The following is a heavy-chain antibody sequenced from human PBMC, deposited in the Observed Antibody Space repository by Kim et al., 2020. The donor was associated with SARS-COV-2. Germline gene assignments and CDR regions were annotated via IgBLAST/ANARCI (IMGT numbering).Heavy chain of an antibody. D-gene: IGHD3-10*01. V-gene: IGHV5-51*01. CDR2: IYPGDSDT. J-gene: IGHJ4*02. CDR3: ARHTSLWFGELLSRYFDY. CDR1: GYSFTSYW. Sequence: GESLKISCKGSGYSFTSYWIGWVRQMPGKGLEWMGIIYPGDSDTRYSPSFQGQVTISADKSISTAYLQWSSLKASDTAMYYCARHTSLWFGELLSRYFDYWGQGTLVTVSS.